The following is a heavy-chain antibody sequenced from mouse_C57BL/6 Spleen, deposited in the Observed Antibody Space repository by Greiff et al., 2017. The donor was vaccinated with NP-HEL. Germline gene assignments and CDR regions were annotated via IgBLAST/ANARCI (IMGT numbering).Heavy chain of an antibody. CDR2: IDPSDSYT. Sequence: QVQLQQPGAELVRPGTSVKLSCKASGYTFTSYWMHWVKQRPGQGLEWIGVIDPSDSYTNYNQKFKGKATLTVDTSSSTAYMQLSSLTSEDSAVYYCARAFITAVVFDYWGQGTTLTVSS. CDR3: ARAFITAVVFDY. D-gene: IGHD1-1*01. V-gene: IGHV1-59*01. J-gene: IGHJ2*01. CDR1: GYTFTSYW.